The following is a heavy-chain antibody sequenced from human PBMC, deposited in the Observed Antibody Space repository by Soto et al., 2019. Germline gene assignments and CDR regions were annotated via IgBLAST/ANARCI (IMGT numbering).Heavy chain of an antibody. CDR3: ATTIYSSGWSRDH. D-gene: IGHD6-19*01. Sequence: SLTCTVSGGSISSYYWSWIRQSPGKGLEWVAYISHTGTTDYNPSLKSRLTISLDTSKNQFSLNLISVTAADTAVYYCATTIYSSGWSRDHWGQGTLVTVSS. J-gene: IGHJ4*02. CDR1: GGSISSYY. V-gene: IGHV4-4*09. CDR2: ISHTGTT.